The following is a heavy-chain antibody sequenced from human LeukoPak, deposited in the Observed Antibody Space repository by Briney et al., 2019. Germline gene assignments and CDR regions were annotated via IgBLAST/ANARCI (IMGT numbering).Heavy chain of an antibody. Sequence: SETLSLTCTVSGGSISSGSYYWSWIRQPAGKGLEWIGRIYTSGSTNYNPSLKSRVTISVDTSKNQFSLKLSSVTAADTAVYYCARDLNYGDITEHSWFDPWGQGTLVTVSS. CDR3: ARDLNYGDITEHSWFDP. D-gene: IGHD4-17*01. V-gene: IGHV4-61*02. CDR1: GGSISSGSYY. CDR2: IYTSGST. J-gene: IGHJ5*02.